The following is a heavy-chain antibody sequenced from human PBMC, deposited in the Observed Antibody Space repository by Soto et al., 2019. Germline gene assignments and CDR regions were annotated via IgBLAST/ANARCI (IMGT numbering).Heavy chain of an antibody. CDR3: ARVIIVVVPAAMRDYYYYMDV. CDR2: IYYSGST. J-gene: IGHJ6*03. D-gene: IGHD2-2*01. CDR1: Y. Sequence: YRSLNRQHPGKGLEWIGYIYYSGSTYYNPSLKSRVTISVDTSKNQFSLKLSSVTAADTAVYYCARVIIVVVPAAMRDYYYYMDVWGKGTTVTVSS. V-gene: IGHV4-31*02.